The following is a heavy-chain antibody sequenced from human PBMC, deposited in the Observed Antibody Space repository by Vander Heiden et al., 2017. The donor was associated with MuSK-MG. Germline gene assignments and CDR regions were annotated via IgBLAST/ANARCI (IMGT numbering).Heavy chain of an antibody. CDR3: ARVSSTSSQFRGFDP. CDR2: ISAYNGNT. Sequence: QVQLVQSGAEVKKPGASVMVSCKASGYSFTSYGISWVRQAPGQGLEWMGWISAYNGNTNYAQKLQCRVTMTTDTSTSTAYMELRSLRSDDTAVYYCARVSSTSSQFRGFDPWGQGTLVTVSS. D-gene: IGHD2-2*01. V-gene: IGHV1-18*01. CDR1: GYSFTSYG. J-gene: IGHJ5*02.